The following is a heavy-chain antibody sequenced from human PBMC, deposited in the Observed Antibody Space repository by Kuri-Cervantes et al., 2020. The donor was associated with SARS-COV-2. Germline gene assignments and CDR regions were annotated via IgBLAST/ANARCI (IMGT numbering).Heavy chain of an antibody. J-gene: IGHJ4*02. Sequence: GGSLRLSCVASGFTFSSNSMNWVRQAPGKGLEWVSYISGSGFSIYYADSLKGRFTISRDNAKNSLYLQMSSLTAEDTAVYYCARGGRYYFDYWGQGSLVTVSS. CDR3: ARGGRYYFDY. CDR2: ISGSGFSI. CDR1: GFTFSSNS. D-gene: IGHD1-26*01. V-gene: IGHV3-48*01.